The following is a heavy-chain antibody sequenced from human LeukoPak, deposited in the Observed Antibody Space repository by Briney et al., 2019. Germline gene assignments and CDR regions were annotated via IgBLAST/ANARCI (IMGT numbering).Heavy chain of an antibody. CDR1: GYTFTSYG. V-gene: IGHV1-18*01. Sequence: ASVKVSCKASGYTFTSYGISWVRQAPGQGLEWMGWISAYNGNTDYAQKLQGRVTLTTDTSTSTAYMELRSLRSDDTAVYYCAKGASVPTPYYYYGMDVWGQGTTVTVSS. CDR3: AKGASVPTPYYYYGMDV. D-gene: IGHD4-11*01. CDR2: ISAYNGNT. J-gene: IGHJ6*02.